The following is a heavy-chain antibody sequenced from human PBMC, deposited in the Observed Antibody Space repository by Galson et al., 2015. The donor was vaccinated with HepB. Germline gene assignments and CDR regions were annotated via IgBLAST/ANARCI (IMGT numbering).Heavy chain of an antibody. J-gene: IGHJ4*02. CDR2: INHSGST. V-gene: IGHV4-34*01. CDR1: GGSFSGYY. Sequence: TLSLTCAVYGGSFSGYYWSWIRQPPGKGLEWIGEINHSGSTNYNPSLKSRATISVDTSKNQFSLKLSSVTAADTAVYYCARAPDSSGYYYRVYFDYWGQGTLVTVSS. CDR3: ARAPDSSGYYYRVYFDY. D-gene: IGHD3-22*01.